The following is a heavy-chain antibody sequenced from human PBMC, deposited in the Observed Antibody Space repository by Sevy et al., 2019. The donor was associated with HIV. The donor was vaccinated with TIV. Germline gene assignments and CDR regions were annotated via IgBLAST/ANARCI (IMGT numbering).Heavy chain of an antibody. CDR3: ARRGRSSSLSHFDY. Sequence: GGYLRLSCAASGFTFSDYYMNWVRQAPGKGLEWVSYISSSGITIYYADSVKGRFTISRDNAKNSLYLQMNSLRAEDTAVYYCARRGRSSSLSHFDYWGQGTLVTVSS. D-gene: IGHD6-6*01. V-gene: IGHV3-11*01. CDR2: ISSSGITI. CDR1: GFTFSDYY. J-gene: IGHJ4*02.